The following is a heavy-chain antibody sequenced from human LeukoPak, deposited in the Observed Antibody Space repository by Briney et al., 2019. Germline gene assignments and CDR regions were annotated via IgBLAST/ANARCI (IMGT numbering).Heavy chain of an antibody. V-gene: IGHV5-51*01. CDR2: IYPGDSDT. CDR3: ARLPYYDSSDGGYFQH. CDR1: GYSFTSYW. J-gene: IGHJ1*01. D-gene: IGHD3-22*01. Sequence: GESLKISCKGSGYSFTSYWIGWVPQMPGKGLEWMGIIYPGDSDTRYSPSFQGQVTISADKSISTAYLQWSSLKASDTAMYYCARLPYYDSSDGGYFQHWGQGTLVTVSS.